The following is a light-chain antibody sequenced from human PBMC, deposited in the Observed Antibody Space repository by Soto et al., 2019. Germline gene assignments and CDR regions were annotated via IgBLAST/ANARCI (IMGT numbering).Light chain of an antibody. J-gene: IGLJ1*01. CDR2: NNS. CDR1: SSNIGTNA. CDR3: AAWDDSLNGYV. V-gene: IGLV1-44*01. Sequence: QSVLTQPPSASGTPGQRVTISCSGGSSNIGTNAVNWYQQLPGTAPKLLIYNNSQRPSGVPDRFSGSKSGTSASLAISGLQSEDEADYYCAAWDDSLNGYVFGTGTRSPS.